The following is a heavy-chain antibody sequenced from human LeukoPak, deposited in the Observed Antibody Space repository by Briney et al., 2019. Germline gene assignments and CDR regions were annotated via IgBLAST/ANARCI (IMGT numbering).Heavy chain of an antibody. J-gene: IGHJ4*02. Sequence: SETLSLTCTVSGGSISSNPYYWGWIRQPPGKGLEWIGYIYYSGSTNYNPSLKSRVTISVDTSKNQFSLKLSSVTAADTAVCYCARHVEDTAMVGPIDYWGQGTLVTVSS. CDR1: GGSISSNPYY. D-gene: IGHD5-18*01. CDR2: IYYSGST. CDR3: ARHVEDTAMVGPIDY. V-gene: IGHV4-61*05.